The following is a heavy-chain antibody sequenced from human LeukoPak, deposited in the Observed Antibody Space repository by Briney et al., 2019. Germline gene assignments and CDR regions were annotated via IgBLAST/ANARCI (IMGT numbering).Heavy chain of an antibody. D-gene: IGHD5-12*01. V-gene: IGHV3-11*05. CDR1: GFSFSDYC. Sequence: GGSLRLSCAASGFSFSDYCMSWIRQAPGKGLGWVSYISGSSSYTDYADSVRGRFSISRDNAKNSLYLEMNSVRAEDTAVYYCARGGSEKEFRYWGQGTPVTVSS. CDR2: ISGSSSYT. J-gene: IGHJ4*02. CDR3: ARGGSEKEFRY.